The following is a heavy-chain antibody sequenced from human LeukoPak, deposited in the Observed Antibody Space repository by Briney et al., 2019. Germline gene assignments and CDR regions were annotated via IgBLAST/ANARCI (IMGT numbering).Heavy chain of an antibody. D-gene: IGHD3-22*01. CDR2: IIPNLGTT. J-gene: IGHJ4*02. V-gene: IGHV1-69*04. CDR1: GGTSNSQA. Sequence: SVKVSCKASGGTSNSQAISWARQAPGQGLEWMGRIIPNLGTTNRAQNFQDRVTLTADKSTNTAYMELTSLTSDDTAVYYCATTNDGGGYQWGDFFDFWGQGTLVTVSS. CDR3: ATTNDGGGYQWGDFFDF.